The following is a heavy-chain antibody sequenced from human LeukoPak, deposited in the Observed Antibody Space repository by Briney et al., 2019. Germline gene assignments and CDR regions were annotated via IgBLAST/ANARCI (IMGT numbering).Heavy chain of an antibody. CDR1: GYSFTSYW. CDR3: ARLLRPHYGDYRGYLDY. J-gene: IGHJ4*02. V-gene: IGHV5-51*01. D-gene: IGHD4-17*01. CDR2: IYPGDSDT. Sequence: GESLKISCKGSGYSFTSYWIGWVRQMPGKGLEWMGIIYPGDSDTRYSPSFQGQVTISADKSISTAYLQWSSLKASDTAMYYCARLLRPHYGDYRGYLDYWGQGTLVTVSS.